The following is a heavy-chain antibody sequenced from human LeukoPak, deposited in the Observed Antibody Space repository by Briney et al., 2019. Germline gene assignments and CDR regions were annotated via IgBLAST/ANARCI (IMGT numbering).Heavy chain of an antibody. Sequence: GGSLRLSCAASGFTFLSYGMHWVRQAPGKGLEWVAFIRYDGSNKYYADSVKGRFTISRDNAKNSLYLQMNSLRAEDTAVYYCARDCGSGWPYWSAYYYYVDVWGKGTTVTVSS. CDR2: IRYDGSNK. D-gene: IGHD6-19*01. J-gene: IGHJ6*03. CDR1: GFTFLSYG. CDR3: ARDCGSGWPYWSAYYYYVDV. V-gene: IGHV3-30*02.